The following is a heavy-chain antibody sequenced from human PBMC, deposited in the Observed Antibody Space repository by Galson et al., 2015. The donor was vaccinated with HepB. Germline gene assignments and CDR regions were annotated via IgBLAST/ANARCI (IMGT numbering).Heavy chain of an antibody. CDR3: AREGLLWFGGGGFDP. J-gene: IGHJ5*02. CDR2: INAGNGNT. V-gene: IGHV1-3*01. D-gene: IGHD3-10*01. Sequence: SCKASGYTFTSYAMHWVRQAPGQRLEWMGWINAGNGNTKYSQKFQGRVTIAGDTSASTAYMELRSLRSEDTAVYYCAREGLLWFGGGGFDPWGQGTLVTVSS. CDR1: GYTFTSYA.